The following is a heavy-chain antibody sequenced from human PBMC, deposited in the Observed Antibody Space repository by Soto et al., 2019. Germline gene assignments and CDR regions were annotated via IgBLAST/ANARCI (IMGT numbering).Heavy chain of an antibody. J-gene: IGHJ4*02. D-gene: IGHD4-4*01. CDR3: TRGRENYSYFDY. CDR2: MNPNSGNT. CDR1: GYTFTSYD. Sequence: GASVKVSCKASGYTFTSYDINWVRQATGQGLEWMGWMNPNSGNTGYAQKIQGRVTMTRNTSISTAYMELSSLRSEDTAVYYCTRGRENYSYFDYWGQGILVTVSS. V-gene: IGHV1-8*01.